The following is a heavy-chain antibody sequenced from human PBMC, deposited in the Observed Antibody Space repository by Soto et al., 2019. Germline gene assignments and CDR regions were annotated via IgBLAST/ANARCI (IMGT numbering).Heavy chain of an antibody. J-gene: IGHJ6*02. D-gene: IGHD2-2*01. V-gene: IGHV3-15*07. Sequence: GGSLRLSCAASGFTFSNAWMNWVRQAPGKGLEWVGRFKSKTDGGTTDYAAPVKGRFTISRDDSKSIAYLQMNSLKTEDTAVYYCTRQRDCSSTSCLDYYYNGMDVWGQGTTVTVSS. CDR2: FKSKTDGGTT. CDR3: TRQRDCSSTSCLDYYYNGMDV. CDR1: GFTFSNAW.